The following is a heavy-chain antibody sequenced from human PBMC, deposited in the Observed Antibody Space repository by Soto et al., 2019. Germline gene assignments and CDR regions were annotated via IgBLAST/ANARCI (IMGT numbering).Heavy chain of an antibody. D-gene: IGHD2-15*01. CDR3: ARGWWHREAYVMDV. V-gene: IGHV4-30-2*01. CDR2: IYHSGST. CDR1: GGSISSGGYS. Sequence: SETLSLTCAVSGGSISSGGYSWSWIRQPPGKGLEWIGYIYHSGSTYYNPSLKSRVTISVDRSKNQFSLKLTSVTAADTAVYYFARGWWHREAYVMDVWGQGTTVTVSS. J-gene: IGHJ6*02.